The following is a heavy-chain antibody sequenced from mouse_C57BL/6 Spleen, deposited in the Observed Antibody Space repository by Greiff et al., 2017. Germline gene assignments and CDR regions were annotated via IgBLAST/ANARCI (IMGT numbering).Heavy chain of an antibody. V-gene: IGHV5-4*01. Sequence: EVKLMESGGGLVKPGGSLKLSCAASGFTFSSYAMSWVRQTPEKRLEWVATISDGGSYTYYPDNVKGRFTISRDNAKNNLYLQMSHLKSEDAAMYYCARDRGDAMDYWGQGTSVTVSS. J-gene: IGHJ4*01. D-gene: IGHD3-3*01. CDR2: ISDGGSYT. CDR1: GFTFSSYA. CDR3: ARDRGDAMDY.